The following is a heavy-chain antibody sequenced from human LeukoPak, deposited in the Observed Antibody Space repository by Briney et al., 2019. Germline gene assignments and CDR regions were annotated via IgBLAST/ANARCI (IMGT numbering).Heavy chain of an antibody. CDR1: GFTFSSYS. Sequence: GGSPRLSCAASGFTFSSYSMNWVRQAPGKGLEWVSSISSSSSYIYYADSVKGRFTISRDNAKNSLYLQMNSLRAEDTAVYYCARELMNSGGFDYWGQGTLVTVSS. CDR3: ARELMNSGGFDY. J-gene: IGHJ4*02. D-gene: IGHD2-15*01. V-gene: IGHV3-21*01. CDR2: ISSSSSYI.